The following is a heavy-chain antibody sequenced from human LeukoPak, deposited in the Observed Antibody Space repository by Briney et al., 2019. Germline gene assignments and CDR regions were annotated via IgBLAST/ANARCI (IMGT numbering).Heavy chain of an antibody. D-gene: IGHD5-18*01. Sequence: ASVKVSCKASGYTFTGYYMHWVRQAPGQGLEWMGWINPNSGDTNYAQKFQGWVTMTRDTSISTAYMELSRLRSDDTAVYYCARAPGYSYRSSFDYWGQGPLVTVSS. CDR2: INPNSGDT. J-gene: IGHJ4*02. CDR1: GYTFTGYY. CDR3: ARAPGYSYRSSFDY. V-gene: IGHV1-2*04.